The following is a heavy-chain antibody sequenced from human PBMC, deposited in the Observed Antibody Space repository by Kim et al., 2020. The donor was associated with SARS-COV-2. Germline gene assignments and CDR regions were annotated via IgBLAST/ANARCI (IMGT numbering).Heavy chain of an antibody. CDR2: TYYRSKWYN. Sequence: SQTLSLTCAISGDSVSSNSAAWNWIRQSPSRGLEWLGRTYYRSKWYNDYAVSVKSRITINPDTSKNQFSLQLNSVTPEDTAVYYCAKVRYCSSTSCYPHNLFDPWGQGTLVTVSS. CDR3: AKVRYCSSTSCYPHNLFDP. J-gene: IGHJ5*02. V-gene: IGHV6-1*01. D-gene: IGHD2-2*01. CDR1: GDSVSSNSAA.